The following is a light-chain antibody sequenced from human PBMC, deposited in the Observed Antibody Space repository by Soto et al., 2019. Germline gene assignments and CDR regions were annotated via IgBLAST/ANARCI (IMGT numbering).Light chain of an antibody. Sequence: QSVLTQPASVSGSPGQTLTISCTGTGSDVGGYNAVSWYQQHPGKAPQLIIYEVTHRPSGVSDRFSASKSGNTASLTISGLQPDDEADYYCNSFRVNRLYVFGTGTRSPS. CDR2: EVT. J-gene: IGLJ1*01. CDR3: NSFRVNRLYV. V-gene: IGLV2-14*03. CDR1: GSDVGGYNA.